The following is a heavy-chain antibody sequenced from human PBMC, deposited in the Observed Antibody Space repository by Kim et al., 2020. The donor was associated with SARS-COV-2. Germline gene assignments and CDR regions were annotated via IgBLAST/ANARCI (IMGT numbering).Heavy chain of an antibody. CDR1: GFIFSDYY. J-gene: IGHJ3*02. CDR3: ASDLLGISIAAFDI. CDR2: ISRNSYYT. D-gene: IGHD3-3*02. V-gene: IGHV3-11*06. Sequence: GGSLRLSCAASGFIFSDYYMTWIRQAPGKGLEWVSYISRNSYYTNYADSVKGRFTTSRDDAKNSLYLQMNSLRAEDTAVYYCASDLLGISIAAFDIWGLG.